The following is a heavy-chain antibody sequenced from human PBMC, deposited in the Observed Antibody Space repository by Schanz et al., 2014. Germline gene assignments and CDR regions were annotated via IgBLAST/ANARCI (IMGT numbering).Heavy chain of an antibody. Sequence: QVQLVQSGGEMKKPGASVKVSCKASGYTFTDYGISWVRQAPGQGLEWMGWISPSNGNTNYIQKLQGRVTMTTDTSTSTAYMELRSLRSDDTAVYYCARVQDDILTGSEYYYGMDVWGQGTTVTVSS. D-gene: IGHD3-9*01. J-gene: IGHJ6*02. CDR2: ISPSNGNT. CDR1: GYTFTDYG. V-gene: IGHV1-18*01. CDR3: ARVQDDILTGSEYYYGMDV.